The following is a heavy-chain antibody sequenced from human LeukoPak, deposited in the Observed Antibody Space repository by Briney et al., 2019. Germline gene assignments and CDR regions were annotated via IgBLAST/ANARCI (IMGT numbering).Heavy chain of an antibody. CDR2: ISYDGSNK. CDR1: GFIFSSYG. J-gene: IGHJ3*02. CDR3: ARERTYYDILTGYYNAFDI. V-gene: IGHV3-30*03. D-gene: IGHD3-9*01. Sequence: GGSLRLSCAASGFIFSSYGMHWVRQAPGKGLEWVAVISYDGSNKYYADSVKGRFTISRDNAKNSLYLQMNSLRAEDTAVYYCARERTYYDILTGYYNAFDIWGQGTMVTVSS.